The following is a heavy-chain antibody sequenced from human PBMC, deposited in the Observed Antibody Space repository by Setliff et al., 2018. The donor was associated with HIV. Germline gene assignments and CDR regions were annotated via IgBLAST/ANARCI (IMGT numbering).Heavy chain of an antibody. CDR3: ARRRGQEATGWYYFDF. V-gene: IGHV4-39*01. J-gene: IGHJ4*02. CDR1: GGPISSSTYF. D-gene: IGHD6-19*01. CDR2: IYYSGNT. Sequence: SETLSLTCSVSGGPISSSTYFWDWIRQPPGKGLEWIGSIYYSGNTYYNPSLKSRVTISVDTSKRQFSLKLSSVTAGDSALYYCARRRGQEATGWYYFDFWGQGALVTVSS.